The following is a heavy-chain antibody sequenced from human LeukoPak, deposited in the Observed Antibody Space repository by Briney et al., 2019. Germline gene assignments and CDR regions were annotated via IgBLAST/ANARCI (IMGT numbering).Heavy chain of an antibody. CDR3: ARESQTAMRTMDY. D-gene: IGHD5-18*01. J-gene: IGHJ4*02. V-gene: IGHV1-46*01. CDR1: GYTFTSNY. CDR2: IYPRDGST. Sequence: GASVKVSCKASGYTFTSNYIHWVRQAPGQGLEWMGMIYPRDGSTSYAQKFQGRVTMTRDTSTSTVYMELSSLRSEDTAVYYCARESQTAMRTMDYWGQGTLVTVSS.